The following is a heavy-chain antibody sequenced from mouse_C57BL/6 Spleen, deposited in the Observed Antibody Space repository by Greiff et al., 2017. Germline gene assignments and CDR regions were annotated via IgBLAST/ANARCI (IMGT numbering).Heavy chain of an antibody. Sequence: EVQVVESGGGLVQPGASLRLSCAASGFTFTDYYMSWVRQPPGKAPEWLALIRNKANGSTTEYTASVKERFTISRENYQNILDLQMNTLRAEDSATYYCVKAWDDPHWDYWGQGTTLTVSS. J-gene: IGHJ2*01. V-gene: IGHV7-4*01. CDR1: GFTFTDYY. CDR2: IRNKANGSTT. CDR3: VKAWDDPHWDY. D-gene: IGHD4-1*01.